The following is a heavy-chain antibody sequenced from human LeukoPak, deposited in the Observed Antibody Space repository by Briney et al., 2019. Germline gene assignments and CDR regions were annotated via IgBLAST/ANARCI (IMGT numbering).Heavy chain of an antibody. CDR3: ARGDYGSGSSLDY. D-gene: IGHD3-10*01. Sequence: SETLSLTCTVSGGSISSSSYCWGWLRQPPGKGLEGIGSIYYSGSTYYNPSRKSRVTISVDTSKYQFSLNLSSVTAADTAVYDCARGDYGSGSSLDYWGQGTLVTVSS. CDR2: IYYSGST. CDR1: GGSISSSSYC. V-gene: IGHV4-39*07. J-gene: IGHJ4*02.